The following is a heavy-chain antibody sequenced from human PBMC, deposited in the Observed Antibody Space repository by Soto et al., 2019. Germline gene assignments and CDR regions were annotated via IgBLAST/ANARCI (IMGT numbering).Heavy chain of an antibody. V-gene: IGHV1-69*12. D-gene: IGHD2-15*01. CDR3: AGGRGGVAIDAFDI. J-gene: IGHJ3*02. Sequence: QVQLVQSGAEVKKPGSSVKVSCKASGGTFSSYAISWVRQAPGQGLEWMGGIIPIFGTANYAQKFQGRVTITADESTSTAYMELSSLRSEDTAVYCFAGGRGGVAIDAFDIWGQGTMVTVSS. CDR2: IIPIFGTA. CDR1: GGTFSSYA.